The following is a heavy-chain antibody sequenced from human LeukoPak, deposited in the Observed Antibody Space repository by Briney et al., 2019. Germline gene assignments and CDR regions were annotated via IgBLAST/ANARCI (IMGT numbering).Heavy chain of an antibody. CDR2: IYYSGST. D-gene: IGHD3-22*01. V-gene: IGHV4-30-4*01. J-gene: IGHJ4*02. Sequence: SETLSLTCTVSGGSISSGDYYWSWIRQPPGKGLEWIGYIYYSGSTYYNPSLKSRVTISVDTSKDQFSLKLSSVTAADTAVYYCATLGFSSGYYYYFDHWGQGTLVTVSS. CDR3: ATLGFSSGYYYYFDH. CDR1: GGSISSGDYY.